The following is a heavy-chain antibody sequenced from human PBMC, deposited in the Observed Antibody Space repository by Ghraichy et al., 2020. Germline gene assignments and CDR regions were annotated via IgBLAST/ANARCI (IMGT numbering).Heavy chain of an antibody. D-gene: IGHD5-24*01. Sequence: GGSLRLSCAASGFTFSSYSMNWVRQAPGKGLEWVSYISSSSSTIYYADSVKGRFTISRDNAKNSLYLQMNSLRAEDTAVYYCAREGRVGRNILQSYYFDYWGQGTLVTVSS. CDR2: ISSSSSTI. CDR1: GFTFSSYS. CDR3: AREGRVGRNILQSYYFDY. V-gene: IGHV3-48*01. J-gene: IGHJ4*02.